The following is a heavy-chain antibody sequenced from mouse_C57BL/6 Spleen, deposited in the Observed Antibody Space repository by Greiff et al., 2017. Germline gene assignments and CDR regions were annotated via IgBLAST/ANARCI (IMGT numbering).Heavy chain of an antibody. V-gene: IGHV1-69*01. CDR1: GYTFTSYW. Sequence: VQLQQPGAELVMPGASVKLSCKASGYTFTSYWMHWVKQRPGQGLEWIGEIDPSDSYTNYNQKFKGKSTLTVDKSSSTAYMQLSSLTSEDSAVYYCARKVAKENAMDYWGQGTSVTVSS. CDR2: IDPSDSYT. CDR3: ARKVAKENAMDY. D-gene: IGHD1-1*01. J-gene: IGHJ4*01.